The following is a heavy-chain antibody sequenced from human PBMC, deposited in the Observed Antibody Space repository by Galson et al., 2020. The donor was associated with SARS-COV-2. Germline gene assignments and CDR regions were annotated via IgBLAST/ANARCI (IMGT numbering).Heavy chain of an antibody. CDR3: AREPYYGSGSPAVMDV. Sequence: ASETLSLTCTVSGNPISSYSWNWIRQPPGKGLEWIGDFHYSGITNYNPSLKSRVTISVDTSKNQLSLKLNYATAADTAMYYCAREPYYGSGSPAVMDVWGQGTTVTVSS. D-gene: IGHD3-10*01. CDR2: FHYSGIT. J-gene: IGHJ6*02. CDR1: GNPISSYS. V-gene: IGHV4-59*01.